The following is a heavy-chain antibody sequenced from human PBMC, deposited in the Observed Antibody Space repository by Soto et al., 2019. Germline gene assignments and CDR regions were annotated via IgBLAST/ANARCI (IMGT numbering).Heavy chain of an antibody. V-gene: IGHV1-18*01. CDR2: ISAYNGNT. J-gene: IGHJ6*02. Sequence: QVQLVQSGAEVKKPGASVKVSCKASGYTFTSYGISWVRQAPGQGLEWMGWISAYNGNTNYAQKLQGRVTMTTDTSTSTAYMELRSLRSDDTAVYYWARQREDYYDYVWGRYRLSYGMDVWGQGTTVTVSS. CDR1: GYTFTSYG. D-gene: IGHD3-16*02. CDR3: ARQREDYYDYVWGRYRLSYGMDV.